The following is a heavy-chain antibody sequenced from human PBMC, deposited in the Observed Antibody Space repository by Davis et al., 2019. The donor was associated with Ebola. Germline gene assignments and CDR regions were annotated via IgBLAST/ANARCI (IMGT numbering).Heavy chain of an antibody. J-gene: IGHJ3*02. D-gene: IGHD2-2*01. CDR1: GFTFSSYA. CDR2: ISGSGGST. V-gene: IGHV3-23*01. CDR3: AKERLNEYQLLLEAAFDI. Sequence: PGGSLRLSCAASGFTFSSYAMSWVRQAPGKGLEWVSAISGSGGSTYYADSVKGRFTISRDNSKNTLYLQMNSLRAEDTAVYYCAKERLNEYQLLLEAAFDIWGQGTMVTVSS.